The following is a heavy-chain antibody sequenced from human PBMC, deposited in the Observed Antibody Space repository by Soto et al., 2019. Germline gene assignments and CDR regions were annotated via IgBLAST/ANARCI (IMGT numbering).Heavy chain of an antibody. CDR3: ARWNGYGDS. CDR1: GFSISTYG. J-gene: IGHJ4*02. CDR2: FSGSSGNT. V-gene: IGHV3-23*01. Sequence: LRLSCAASGFSISTYGVTWVRQAPGRGLEWVSGFSGSSGNTYYADSVKGRFTISRDNSKNTVYLQMNSLRAEDTAVYYCARWNGYGDSWGQGTLVTVSS. D-gene: IGHD1-1*01.